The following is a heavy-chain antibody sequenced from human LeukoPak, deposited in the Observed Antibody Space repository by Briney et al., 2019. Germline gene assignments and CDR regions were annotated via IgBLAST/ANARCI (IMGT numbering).Heavy chain of an antibody. J-gene: IGHJ4*02. CDR3: ASAAEDYGLSNFDY. D-gene: IGHD4-17*01. Sequence: PGGSLRLSCAASGFTFSNYSMNWVRQAPGKGLEWVSYISSSSSTIYYADSVKGRFTISRDNSKNTLYLQMNSLRAEDTAVYYCASAAEDYGLSNFDYWGQGTLVTVSS. CDR2: ISSSSSTI. V-gene: IGHV3-48*01. CDR1: GFTFSNYS.